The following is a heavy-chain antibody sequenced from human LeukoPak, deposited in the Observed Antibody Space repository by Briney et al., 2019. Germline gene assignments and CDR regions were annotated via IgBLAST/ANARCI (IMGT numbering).Heavy chain of an antibody. CDR2: ISYDGNNR. CDR3: AKDWGLRPLDYYYYGVDV. D-gene: IGHD4-17*01. Sequence: GGSLRLSCAASGFTFNNYGMHWVRQAPSKGLEWVAVISYDGNNRHYADSVKGRFTISRDNSNNTVYLQMNSLRGEDTAVYYCAKDWGLRPLDYYYYGVDVWGQGTTVSVSS. CDR1: GFTFNNYG. J-gene: IGHJ6*02. V-gene: IGHV3-30*18.